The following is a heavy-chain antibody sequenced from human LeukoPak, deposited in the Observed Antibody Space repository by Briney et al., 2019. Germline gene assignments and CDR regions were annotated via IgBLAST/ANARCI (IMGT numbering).Heavy chain of an antibody. CDR1: GFNFGDYA. D-gene: IGHD4-17*01. CDR2: IRTKPYGGTP. CDR3: TRDLHGDDAFGV. J-gene: IGHJ3*01. V-gene: IGHV3-49*04. Sequence: GGSLRLSCRTSGFNFGDYAMSWVRQAPGQGLEWVGFIRTKPYGGTPDYAASVKGRFTISVDDSKSIAYLRMNSLETEDTAVYYCTRDLHGDDAFGVWGQGTMVTVSS.